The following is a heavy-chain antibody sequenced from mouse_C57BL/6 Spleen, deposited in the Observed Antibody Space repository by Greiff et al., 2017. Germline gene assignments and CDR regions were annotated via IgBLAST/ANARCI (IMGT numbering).Heavy chain of an antibody. Sequence: QVQLKQPGAELVKPGASVKMSCKASGYTFTSYWMHWVTQRPGRGLEWIGRIAPNSGGTKYNEKFKSKATLTVDKPSSTAYLQLSSLTSEDSAVYYFARGGSAAGFAYWGQGTLVTVSA. CDR1: GYTFTSYW. CDR2: IAPNSGGT. J-gene: IGHJ3*01. CDR3: ARGGSAAGFAY. D-gene: IGHD1-1*02. V-gene: IGHV1-72*01.